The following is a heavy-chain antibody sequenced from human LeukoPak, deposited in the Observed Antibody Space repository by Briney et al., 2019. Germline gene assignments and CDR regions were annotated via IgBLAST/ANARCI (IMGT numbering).Heavy chain of an antibody. CDR3: ASGLFRYRLDY. V-gene: IGHV3-48*01. CDR1: GFTFSSYS. CDR2: ISSSSSTI. Sequence: GGSLRLSCAASGFTFSSYSMNWVRQAPGKGPEWVSYISSSSSTIYYADSVKGRFTISRDNAKNSLYLQMNSLRAEDTAVYYCASGLFRYRLDYWGQGTLVTVSS. J-gene: IGHJ4*02. D-gene: IGHD1-1*01.